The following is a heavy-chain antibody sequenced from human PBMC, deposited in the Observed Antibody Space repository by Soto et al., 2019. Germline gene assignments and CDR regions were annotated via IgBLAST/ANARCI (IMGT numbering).Heavy chain of an antibody. Sequence: EVQMLESGGGLAQPGGFLRLACAASGFTFSRYGMSWVRQAPGKGLEWVSSISDSGGDTYYADSVKGRFTISRDNSKNTLYLQMNSLRAEDTAVYYCVKRVGYSSSTHYFDSWGQGTLVTVSS. CDR1: GFTFSRYG. CDR3: VKRVGYSSSTHYFDS. CDR2: ISDSGGDT. J-gene: IGHJ4*02. D-gene: IGHD6-6*01. V-gene: IGHV3-23*01.